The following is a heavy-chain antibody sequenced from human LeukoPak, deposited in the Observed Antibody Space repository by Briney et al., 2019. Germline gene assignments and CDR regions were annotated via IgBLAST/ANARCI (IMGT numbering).Heavy chain of an antibody. CDR3: ARSTYSSGWRDY. Sequence: GGSLRLSCAPSGFTFSSHAMSWVRQAPGKGLEWVSGVSGNGANTYYADSVKGRFTISRDNSKNTLYLQMNSLRAEDTAVYYCARSTYSSGWRDYWGQGTLLTVSS. D-gene: IGHD6-19*01. CDR2: VSGNGANT. CDR1: GFTFSSHA. V-gene: IGHV3-23*01. J-gene: IGHJ4*02.